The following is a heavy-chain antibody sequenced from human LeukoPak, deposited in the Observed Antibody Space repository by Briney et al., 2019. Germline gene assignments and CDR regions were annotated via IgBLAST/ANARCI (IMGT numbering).Heavy chain of an antibody. CDR1: GYTFTKYG. CDR3: ARTGIDYGDYGLLDY. CDR2: ISAYNGHT. J-gene: IGHJ4*02. Sequence: GASVKVSCEASGYTFTKYGITWVRQAPGQGPEWVGWISAYNGHTESAQKFQGRVTMTTDTSTNTAYMELRSLRSDDTAVYYCARTGIDYGDYGLLDYWGQGSLVTVSS. D-gene: IGHD4-17*01. V-gene: IGHV1-18*01.